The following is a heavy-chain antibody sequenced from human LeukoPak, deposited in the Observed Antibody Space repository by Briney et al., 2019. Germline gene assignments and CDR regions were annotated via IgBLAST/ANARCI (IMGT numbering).Heavy chain of an antibody. CDR1: GYTFTSYD. CDR2: MDPNSGNT. CDR3: AREVLGVGATD. V-gene: IGHV1-8*03. J-gene: IGHJ4*02. Sequence: GASVKVSCKASGYTFTSYDINWVRQATGQGLEWMGWMDPNSGNTGYAQKFQGRVTITRNTSISTAYMELSSLRSEDTAVYYCAREVLGVGATDWGQGTLVTVSS. D-gene: IGHD1-26*01.